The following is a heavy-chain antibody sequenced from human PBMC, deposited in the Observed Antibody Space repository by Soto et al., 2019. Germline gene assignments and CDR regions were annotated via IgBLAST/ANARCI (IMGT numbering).Heavy chain of an antibody. D-gene: IGHD6-19*01. CDR1: GGSISSYY. CDR2: IYYSGST. V-gene: IGHV4-59*08. CDR3: ARFMYISGCQIFDY. J-gene: IGHJ4*02. Sequence: PSETLSLTCTVSGGSISSYYWSWIRQPPGKGLEWIGYIYYSGSTNYNPSLKSRVTISVDTSKNQFSLKLSSVTAADTAVYYCARFMYISGCQIFDYWGQGTLVTVSS.